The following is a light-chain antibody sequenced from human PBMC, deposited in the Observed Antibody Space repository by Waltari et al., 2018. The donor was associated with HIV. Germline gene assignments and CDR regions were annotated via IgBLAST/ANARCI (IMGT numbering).Light chain of an antibody. J-gene: IGLJ2*01. CDR3: CSYAGNYAFV. Sequence: QSALTQPRSVSGSPGQSVTISCTGTSSDVGGYNYGSWYQQHPGKAPKFMIYDVSKRPAGVPDCFSGSKSGNSASLTISGLQAEDEADYYCCSYAGNYAFVFGGGTKLTVL. CDR1: SSDVGGYNY. V-gene: IGLV2-11*01. CDR2: DVS.